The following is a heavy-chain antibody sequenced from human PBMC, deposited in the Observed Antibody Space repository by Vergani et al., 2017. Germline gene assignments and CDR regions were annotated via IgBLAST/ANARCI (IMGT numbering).Heavy chain of an antibody. J-gene: IGHJ5*02. Sequence: QLQLQESGPGLVKPSATLSLTCSVAGASIRSRNYYWGWIRQPPGKGLEWIASIYYSGSTHYNPSLKSRVTISVDTSKNQFSLKLSSVTAAGPAVYFCARHSTVASLVKLGWIDPLGQGILVTVSS. V-gene: IGHV4-39*01. CDR1: GASIRSRNYY. CDR2: IYYSGST. CDR3: ARHSTVASLVKLGWIDP. D-gene: IGHD6-13*01.